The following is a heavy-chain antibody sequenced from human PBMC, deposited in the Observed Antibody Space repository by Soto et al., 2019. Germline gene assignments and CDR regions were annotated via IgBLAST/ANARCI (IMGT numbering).Heavy chain of an antibody. J-gene: IGHJ2*01. CDR2: ISGRGHMT. CDR3: AKDLGFSGYDFDWYFDL. D-gene: IGHD3-22*01. CDR1: GFNFRSYA. V-gene: IGHV3-23*01. Sequence: EMQLLESGGRLVPPGGSLRLSCAASGFNFRSYAMNWVRQVPGKGLDWVSGISGRGHMTFYADSVKGRFTISRDNSKTTVFLQINSLRPEDTAIYYCAKDLGFSGYDFDWYFDLWGRGTLVTVSS.